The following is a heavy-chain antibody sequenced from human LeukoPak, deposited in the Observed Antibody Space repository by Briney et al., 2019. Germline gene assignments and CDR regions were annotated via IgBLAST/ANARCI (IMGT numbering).Heavy chain of an antibody. Sequence: GGSLRLSCEASGFTFRYYWMNWVRQAPGKGLEWVANIKQDGREIYYADSVKGRFSISRDNAQTSLYLQMNSLRAEDTAVYYCARDVVFDYWGQGTLVSVSS. D-gene: IGHD2-21*01. CDR2: IKQDGREI. V-gene: IGHV3-7*01. J-gene: IGHJ4*02. CDR3: ARDVVFDY. CDR1: GFTFRYYW.